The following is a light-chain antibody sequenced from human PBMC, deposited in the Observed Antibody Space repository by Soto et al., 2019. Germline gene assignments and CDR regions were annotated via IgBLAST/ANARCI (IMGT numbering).Light chain of an antibody. CDR2: WAS. Sequence: DIVMTQSPDSLAVSLGERATFNCKSSQSVLFTSTNRNYLAWYQQKPGQPPKLLIYWASTRQLGVPHRFSGSGSGTDFTLTISSLQAEDVAVYYCQQYYSTPRTFGQGTKLEIK. V-gene: IGKV4-1*01. J-gene: IGKJ2*01. CDR3: QQYYSTPRT. CDR1: QSVLFTSTNRNY.